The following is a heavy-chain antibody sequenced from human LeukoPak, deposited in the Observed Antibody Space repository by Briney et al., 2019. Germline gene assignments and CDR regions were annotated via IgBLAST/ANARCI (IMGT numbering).Heavy chain of an antibody. CDR3: ARVQHIVVVTASHAFDI. J-gene: IGHJ3*02. Sequence: SQTRSLTCAVSGGSLSSGGYSWSWIRQPPGKGLEWIGYIYHSGSTYYNPSLKSRVTISVDRSKNQFSLKLSSVTAADTAVYYCARVQHIVVVTASHAFDIWGQGTMVTVSS. CDR1: GGSLSSGGYS. D-gene: IGHD2-21*02. V-gene: IGHV4-30-2*01. CDR2: IYHSGST.